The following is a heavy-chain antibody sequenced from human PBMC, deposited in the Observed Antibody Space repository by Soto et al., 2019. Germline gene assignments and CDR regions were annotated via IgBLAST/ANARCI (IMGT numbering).Heavy chain of an antibody. CDR1: GGSFSGYY. D-gene: IGHD3-9*01. CDR2: INHSGST. J-gene: IGHJ5*02. CDR3: GRVPQVDISIGFCWFDA. Sequence: SETLSLTCAVYGGSFSGYYWSWIRQPPGKGLEWIGEINHSGSTNYNPSLKSRVTISVDTSKNQFSLKLSSVTAADTAVYYCGRVPQVDISIGFCWFDAWGQGIMVTVSS. V-gene: IGHV4-34*01.